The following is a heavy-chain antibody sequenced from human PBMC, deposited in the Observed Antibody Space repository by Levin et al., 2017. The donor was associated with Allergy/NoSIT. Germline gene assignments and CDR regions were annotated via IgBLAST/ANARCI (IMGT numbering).Heavy chain of an antibody. J-gene: IGHJ5*02. CDR2: ISGSGGST. D-gene: IGHD6-19*01. CDR3: AKLVPVALAAHRGWFDP. CDR1: GFTFGSYA. Sequence: HPGGSLRLSCAASGFTFGSYAMSWVRQAPGKGLEWVSAISGSGGSTYYADSVKGRFTISRDNSKNTLYLQMNSLRAEDTAVYYCAKLVPVALAAHRGWFDPWGQGTLVTVSS. V-gene: IGHV3-23*01.